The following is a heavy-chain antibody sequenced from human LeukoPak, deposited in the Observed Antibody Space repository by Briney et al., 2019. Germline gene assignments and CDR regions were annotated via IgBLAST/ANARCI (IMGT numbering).Heavy chain of an antibody. CDR1: GGSISSGGYY. CDR2: IYYSGST. Sequence: SQTLSLTCTVSGGSISSGGYYWSWIRQHPGKGLEWIGYIYYSGSTYYNPSLKSRVTISVDTSKNQFSLKLSSVTAADTAVYYCARIQLWFEWANFDYWGQGTLVTVSS. CDR3: ARIQLWFEWANFDY. V-gene: IGHV4-31*03. D-gene: IGHD5-18*01. J-gene: IGHJ4*02.